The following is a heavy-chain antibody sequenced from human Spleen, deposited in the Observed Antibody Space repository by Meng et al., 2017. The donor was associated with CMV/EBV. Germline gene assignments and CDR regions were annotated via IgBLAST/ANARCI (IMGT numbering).Heavy chain of an antibody. CDR3: ARGRTRPRYSSGWYSLDY. CDR2: MNPNSGNT. J-gene: IGHJ4*02. Sequence: ASVKVSCKASGHTFTSYDINWVRQATGQVLEWMGWMNPNSGNTGYAQKFQGRVTMTRNTSISTAYMELSSLRSEDTAVYYCARGRTRPRYSSGWYSLDYWGQGTLVTVSS. V-gene: IGHV1-8*01. CDR1: GHTFTSYD. D-gene: IGHD6-19*01.